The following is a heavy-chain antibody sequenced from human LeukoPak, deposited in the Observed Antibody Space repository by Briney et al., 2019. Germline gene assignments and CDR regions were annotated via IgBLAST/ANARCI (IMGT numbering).Heavy chain of an antibody. Sequence: GASVKVSCKASGYTFTSYDINWVRQATGQGLEWMGWMNPNSGNTGYAQKFQGRVTITRNTSISTAYMELSSLRSEDTAVYYCARGLRPYSSGWYLNWFDPWGQGTLVTVSS. V-gene: IGHV1-8*03. CDR3: ARGLRPYSSGWYLNWFDP. CDR1: GYTFTSYD. J-gene: IGHJ5*02. D-gene: IGHD6-19*01. CDR2: MNPNSGNT.